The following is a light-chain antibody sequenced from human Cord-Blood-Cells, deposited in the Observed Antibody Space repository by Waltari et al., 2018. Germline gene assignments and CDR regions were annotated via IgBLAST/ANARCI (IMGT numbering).Light chain of an antibody. V-gene: IGLV2-11*01. Sequence: QSALTQPRSVSGSPGQSVTISCTGTSSDVGGYNYVSWYQQHPGKAPKLLIYDVSKRPSGVPDRCSGSKSGNRASLTISGLQAEDGADYYCCSYAGSYTFVVFGGGTKLTVL. CDR1: SSDVGGYNY. CDR3: CSYAGSYTFVV. J-gene: IGLJ2*01. CDR2: DVS.